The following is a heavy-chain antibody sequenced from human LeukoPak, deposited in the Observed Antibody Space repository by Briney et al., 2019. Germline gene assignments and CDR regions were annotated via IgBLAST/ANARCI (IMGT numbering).Heavy chain of an antibody. J-gene: IGHJ3*02. D-gene: IGHD2-21*01. CDR1: GVSVSRHY. CDR2: MQYRGSI. CDR3: ARKHEAQSDAFEI. V-gene: IGHV4-59*02. Sequence: SQTLSLTCTVSGVSVSRHYWSWLRQPPGKGLEWIGYMQYRGSINKDPALRSRVTLSLDTSKNQFSLKLISVTAADTAMYYCARKHEAQSDAFEIWGQGAMVTVSS.